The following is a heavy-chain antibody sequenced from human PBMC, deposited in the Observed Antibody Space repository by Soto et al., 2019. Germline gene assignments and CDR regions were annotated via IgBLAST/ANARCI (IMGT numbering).Heavy chain of an antibody. CDR1: GGSFSGYY. CDR2: INHSGST. V-gene: IGHV4-34*01. Sequence: PSETLSLTCAVYGGSFSGYYWSWIRQPPGKGLEWIGEINHSGSTNYNPSLKSRVTISVDTSKNQFSLKLSSVTAADTAVYYCARARARITMVRGVTGNWFDPWGQGTLVTVSS. D-gene: IGHD3-10*01. J-gene: IGHJ5*02. CDR3: ARARARITMVRGVTGNWFDP.